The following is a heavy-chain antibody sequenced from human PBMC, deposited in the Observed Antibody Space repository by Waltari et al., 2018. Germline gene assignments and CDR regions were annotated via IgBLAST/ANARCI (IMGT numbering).Heavy chain of an antibody. V-gene: IGHV2-5*01. CDR3: AHSPRIAAAGTYYYYGMDV. J-gene: IGHJ6*02. CDR2: IYWNDDK. Sequence: QITLKESGPTLVKPTQTLTLTCTFPGFSLSTSGVGVGWIRQPPGKALEWLALIYWNDDKRYSPSLKSRLTITKDTSKNQVVLTMTNMDPVDTATYYCAHSPRIAAAGTYYYYGMDVWGQGTTVTVSS. D-gene: IGHD6-13*01. CDR1: GFSLSTSGVG.